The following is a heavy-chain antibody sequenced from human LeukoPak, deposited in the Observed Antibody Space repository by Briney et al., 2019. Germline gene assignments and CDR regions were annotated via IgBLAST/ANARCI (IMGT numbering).Heavy chain of an antibody. CDR2: IGSSGDFI. Sequence: TGRSLRLSCAASGFTFSDYYLNWVRQAPGKGLEWVASIGSSGDFIHYADSVRGRFTISRDNAKKSLFLEMNSLRAEDTALYFCARETIPLSVPDGSGSYYYYYYMDVWGKGTTVTVSS. V-gene: IGHV3-21*01. J-gene: IGHJ6*03. CDR1: GFTFSDYY. D-gene: IGHD3-22*01. CDR3: ARETIPLSVPDGSGSYYYYYYMDV.